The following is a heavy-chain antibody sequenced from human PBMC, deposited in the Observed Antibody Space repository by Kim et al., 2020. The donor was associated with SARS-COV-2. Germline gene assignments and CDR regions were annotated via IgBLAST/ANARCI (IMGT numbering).Heavy chain of an antibody. D-gene: IGHD6-13*01. Sequence: GESLKISCKGSGYSFTSYWIGWVRQMPGKGLEWMGIIYPGDSDTRYSPSFQGQVTISADKSISTAYLQWSSLQASDTAMYYCARYRIAAAGRVDYWGQGTLVTVSS. CDR1: GYSFTSYW. CDR2: IYPGDSDT. V-gene: IGHV5-51*01. CDR3: ARYRIAAAGRVDY. J-gene: IGHJ4*02.